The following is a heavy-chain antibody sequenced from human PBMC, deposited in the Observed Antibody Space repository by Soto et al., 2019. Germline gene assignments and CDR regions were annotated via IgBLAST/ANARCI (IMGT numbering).Heavy chain of an antibody. V-gene: IGHV1-24*01. CDR3: ARDPGYSYGYN. J-gene: IGHJ4*02. CDR2: FDPEDGET. D-gene: IGHD5-18*01. Sequence: ASVKVSCKVSGYTLIELSMHWVRQAPGKGLEWMGGFDPEDGETIYAQKFQGRVTITRDTSASTAYMELSSLRSEDTAVYYCARDPGYSYGYNWGQGTLVTVSS. CDR1: GYTLIELS.